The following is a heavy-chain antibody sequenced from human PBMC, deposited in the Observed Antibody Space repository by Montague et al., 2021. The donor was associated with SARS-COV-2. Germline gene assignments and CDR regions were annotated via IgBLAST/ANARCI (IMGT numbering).Heavy chain of an antibody. CDR3: ARDRNGWTNHYDY. CDR1: GFTFSAFH. CDR2: ISVGSNYI. V-gene: IGHV3-21*01. D-gene: IGHD1/OR15-1a*01. Sequence: SLRLSCAGSGFTFSAFHMNWVRRAPGKGLEWVSSISVGSNYIYYRESVEGRFTISRDDAKSSLYLQMNSLRVEDTAVYYCARDRNGWTNHYDYWGRGTLVTVSS. J-gene: IGHJ4*02.